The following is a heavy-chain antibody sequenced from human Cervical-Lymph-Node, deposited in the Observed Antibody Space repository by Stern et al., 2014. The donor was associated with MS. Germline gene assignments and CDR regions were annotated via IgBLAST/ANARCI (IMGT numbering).Heavy chain of an antibody. J-gene: IGHJ4*02. CDR1: GFTFSTYA. CDR2: ITGSGGST. V-gene: IGHV3-23*04. Sequence: EVQLVESGGGLVQPGGSLRLSCVDSGFTFSTYAMSWVRQAPGKGLEWVSGITGSGGSTYYADSVRGRFTISRDNSKNTLYLQMDSLRAEDTAVYYCATSTGVSGYSRLPQSWGQGTLVTVSS. CDR3: ATSTGVSGYSRLPQS. D-gene: IGHD6-13*01.